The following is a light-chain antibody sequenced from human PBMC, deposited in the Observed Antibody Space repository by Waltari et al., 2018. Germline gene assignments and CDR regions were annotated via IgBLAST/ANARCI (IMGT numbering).Light chain of an antibody. Sequence: IVLTQSPATLSLSPGETATLPCRASQSVGTYLAWYQQKPGQAPRLLIYDASNRATGIPARFRGSGSGTDFTLTISSLEAEDFAVYYCQQRSSWTPHTFGPGARLEIK. J-gene: IGKJ2*01. V-gene: IGKV3-11*01. CDR1: QSVGTY. CDR2: DAS. CDR3: QQRSSWTPHT.